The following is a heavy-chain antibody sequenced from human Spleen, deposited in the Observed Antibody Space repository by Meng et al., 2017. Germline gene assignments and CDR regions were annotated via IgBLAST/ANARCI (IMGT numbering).Heavy chain of an antibody. CDR3: TTDLPFTEGGVITT. V-gene: IGHV3-15*01. D-gene: IGHD3-16*02. Sequence: GGSLRLSCAASGFYFNNAWMSWVRQAPGKGLEWVGRIKSNTDGGTAEYAAPVTGRFTISRDDSKSTLYLQMDSLKTEDTAVYYCTTDLPFTEGGVITTWGQGTLVTVSS. CDR1: GFYFNNAW. J-gene: IGHJ5*02. CDR2: IKSNTDGGTA.